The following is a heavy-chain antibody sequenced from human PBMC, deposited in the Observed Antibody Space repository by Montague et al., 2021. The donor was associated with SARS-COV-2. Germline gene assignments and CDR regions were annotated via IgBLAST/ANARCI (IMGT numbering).Heavy chain of an antibody. V-gene: IGHV3-23*03. Sequence: SLRLSCAASGFTFSIFAMSWARQAPGKGLEWISVLSKDDRTTDYAGSVKGRFTISRDNSKNTLYLQMDSLRVEDTAVYYCAKRNGYNPRNWSFDYWGRGTLVTVSS. CDR1: GFTFSIFA. CDR3: AKRNGYNPRNWSFDY. J-gene: IGHJ4*02. CDR2: LSKDDRTT. D-gene: IGHD5-24*01.